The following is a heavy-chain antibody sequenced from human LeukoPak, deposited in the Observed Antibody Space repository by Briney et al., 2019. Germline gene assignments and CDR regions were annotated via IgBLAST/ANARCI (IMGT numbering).Heavy chain of an antibody. D-gene: IGHD3-22*01. Sequence: SETLSLTCTVSGCSISSYYWSWIRQPPGKGLEWMGYIYYSGSINYNHSLKSRVTISVDTSKKQFSLKLSSVTAADTAVYYCARAALDYDSSGYVTYYFDYWGQGTLVTVSS. V-gene: IGHV4-59*01. CDR2: IYYSGSI. CDR3: ARAALDYDSSGYVTYYFDY. J-gene: IGHJ4*02. CDR1: GCSISSYY.